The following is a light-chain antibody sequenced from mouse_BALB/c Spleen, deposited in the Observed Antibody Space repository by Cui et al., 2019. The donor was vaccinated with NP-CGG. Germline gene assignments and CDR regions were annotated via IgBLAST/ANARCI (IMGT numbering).Light chain of an antibody. V-gene: IGLV1*01. CDR1: TGAVTTSNY. CDR2: GTN. J-gene: IGLJ1*01. CDR3: ALWYSNHWV. Sequence: AVVTTDSDLTTSPGETVTLTCRSSTGAVTTSNYANWVQEKPDHLFTGLIGGTNNRAPGVPARFSGSLIGDKAALTITGAQTEDEAIYFCALWYSNHWVFGGGTKLTVL.